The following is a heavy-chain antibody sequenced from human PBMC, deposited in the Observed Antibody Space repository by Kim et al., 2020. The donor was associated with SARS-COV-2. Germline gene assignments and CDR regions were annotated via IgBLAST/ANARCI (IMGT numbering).Heavy chain of an antibody. CDR3: ARHPIAAADFYFDY. J-gene: IGHJ4*02. V-gene: IGHV5-10-1*01. D-gene: IGHD6-13*01. Sequence: SPSFQGHVTISADKSISTAYLQWSSLKASDTAMYYCARHPIAAADFYFDYWGQGTLVTVSS.